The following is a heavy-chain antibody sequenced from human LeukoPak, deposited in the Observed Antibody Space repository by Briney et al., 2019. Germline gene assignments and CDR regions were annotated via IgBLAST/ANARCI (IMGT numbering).Heavy chain of an antibody. Sequence: GASVKVSCKASGYTFTSYGISWVRQAPGQGLEWMGWISAYNGNTNYAQKLQGRVTMTTDASTSTAYMELRSLRSDDTAVYYCASSDYGSGSYYDQHWGQGTLVTVSS. CDR1: GYTFTSYG. CDR3: ASSDYGSGSYYDQH. CDR2: ISAYNGNT. V-gene: IGHV1-18*01. J-gene: IGHJ4*02. D-gene: IGHD3-10*01.